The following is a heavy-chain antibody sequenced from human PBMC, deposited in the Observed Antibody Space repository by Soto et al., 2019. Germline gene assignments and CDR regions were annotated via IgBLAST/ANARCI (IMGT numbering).Heavy chain of an antibody. D-gene: IGHD6-13*01. CDR3: AMGIAAAGTGY. CDR2: IYYSGST. J-gene: IGHJ4*02. Sequence: SETLSLTCTVSGGSISSYYWSWIRQHPGKGLEWIGYIYYSGSTNYNPSLKSRVTISVDTSKNQFPLKLSSVTAADTAVYYCAMGIAAAGTGYWGQGTLVTVSS. V-gene: IGHV4-59*12. CDR1: GGSISSYY.